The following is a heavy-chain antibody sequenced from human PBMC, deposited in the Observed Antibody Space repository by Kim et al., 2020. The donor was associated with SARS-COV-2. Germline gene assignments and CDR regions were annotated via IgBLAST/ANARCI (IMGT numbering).Heavy chain of an antibody. D-gene: IGHD6-19*01. V-gene: IGHV3-49*04. CDR3: TRVSWQWLVGGFDY. Sequence: GGSLRLSCTASGFTFGDYAMSWVRQAPGKGLEWVGFIRSKAYGGTTEYAASVKGGFTISRDDSKSIAYLQMNSLKTEDTAVYYCTRVSWQWLVGGFDYWGQGTLVTVSS. CDR2: IRSKAYGGTT. J-gene: IGHJ4*02. CDR1: GFTFGDYA.